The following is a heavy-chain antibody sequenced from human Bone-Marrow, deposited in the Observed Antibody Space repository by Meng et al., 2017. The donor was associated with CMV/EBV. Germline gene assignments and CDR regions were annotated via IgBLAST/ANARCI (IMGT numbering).Heavy chain of an antibody. CDR2: IIPIFGTA. CDR3: ASAYSRGAYYYGMDV. V-gene: IGHV1-69*05. Sequence: SVKVSCKASGYTFSSSAIVWVRQAPGQGLEWMGGIIPIFGTANYAQKFQGRVTITTDESTSTAYMELSSLRSEDTAVYYCASAYSRGAYYYGMDVWGQGTTVTVSS. D-gene: IGHD2-15*01. CDR1: GYTFSSSA. J-gene: IGHJ6*02.